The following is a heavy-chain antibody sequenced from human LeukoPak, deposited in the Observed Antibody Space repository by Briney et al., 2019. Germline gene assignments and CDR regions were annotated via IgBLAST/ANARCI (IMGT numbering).Heavy chain of an antibody. J-gene: IGHJ4*02. CDR1: SGSIRSYY. Sequence: SETLSLTCTASSGSIRSYYWSWIRQTPGKGLEYIGYIYYSGRTNYNPSLKSRVTISVDTSKNQFSLKLSSVTAADTAVYYCARGVAAAGLDYWGQGTLVTVSS. CDR3: ARGVAAAGLDY. CDR2: IYYSGRT. V-gene: IGHV4-59*01. D-gene: IGHD6-13*01.